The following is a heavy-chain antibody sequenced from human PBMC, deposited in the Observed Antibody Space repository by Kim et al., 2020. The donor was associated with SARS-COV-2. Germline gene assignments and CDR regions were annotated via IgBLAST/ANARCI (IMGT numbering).Heavy chain of an antibody. J-gene: IGHJ4*02. D-gene: IGHD3-16*01. CDR1: GFTFSSYW. V-gene: IGHV3-7*01. Sequence: GGSLRLSCEASGFTFSSYWMSWVRQAPGKGLEWVANIKQDGNEKYYVDSVKGRFTISRDNAKNSIYLQMNSLRVEDTAVYYCARRGEMFDYWGQGTLVIVSS. CDR2: IKQDGNEK. CDR3: ARRGEMFDY.